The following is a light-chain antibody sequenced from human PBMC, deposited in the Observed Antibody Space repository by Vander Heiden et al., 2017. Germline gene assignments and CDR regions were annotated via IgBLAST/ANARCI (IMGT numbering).Light chain of an antibody. CDR2: RDS. CDR3: QAWDSGTAM. Sequence: SLDLTQPPSVSVSPGQTASITCSGHNAVHKYTSWYQHKVGQAPMLVIYRDSQRPSGIPERFTGSNSGNTATLTISGTQALDEADYYCQAWDSGTAMFGGGTKLTVL. CDR1: NAVHKY. J-gene: IGLJ3*02. V-gene: IGLV3-1*01.